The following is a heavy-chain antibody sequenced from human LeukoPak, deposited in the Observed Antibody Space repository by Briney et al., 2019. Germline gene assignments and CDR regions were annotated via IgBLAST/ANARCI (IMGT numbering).Heavy chain of an antibody. Sequence: SETLSLTCGVSGGPLGRFYWTWIRQAPGKRLEWIGEVNHSGSANYNPSLKSRVTISLDASQNQFSLSLSSVTAADTAVYFCAKGVDFTAHFARWGQGTRVTVSS. V-gene: IGHV4-34*01. CDR3: AKGVDFTAHFAR. CDR1: GGPLGRFY. D-gene: IGHD3-3*01. J-gene: IGHJ4*02. CDR2: VNHSGSA.